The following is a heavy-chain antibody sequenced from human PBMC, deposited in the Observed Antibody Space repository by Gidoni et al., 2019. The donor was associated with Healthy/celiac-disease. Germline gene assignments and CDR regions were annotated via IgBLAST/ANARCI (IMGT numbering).Heavy chain of an antibody. J-gene: IGHJ4*02. CDR2: IYYSGST. CDR1: GGSISSSSYY. D-gene: IGHD2-8*01. Sequence: QLQLQESGPGLAMPSETLSLTCTVPGGSISSSSYYWGWIRQPPGKGLEWLGSIYYSGSTYYNPSLKSRVTISVDTSKNQFSLKLSSVTAADTAVYYCARSYCTNGVCSTAFDYWGQGTLVTVSS. V-gene: IGHV4-39*01. CDR3: ARSYCTNGVCSTAFDY.